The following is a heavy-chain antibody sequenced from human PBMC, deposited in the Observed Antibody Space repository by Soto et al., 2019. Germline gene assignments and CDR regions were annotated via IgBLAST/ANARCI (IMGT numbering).Heavy chain of an antibody. J-gene: IGHJ5*02. CDR3: TTVFDIVLVPAAMWGAEFDP. CDR1: GCTFSNAW. Sequence: GGALRLSCAASGCTFSNAWVNWVRQAPGKGLEWVGRIKSKTDGGTTDYAAPVKGRFTISRDDSKNTLYLQMNSLKTEDTAVYYCTTVFDIVLVPAAMWGAEFDPWGQGT. D-gene: IGHD2-2*01. V-gene: IGHV3-15*07. CDR2: IKSKTDGGTT.